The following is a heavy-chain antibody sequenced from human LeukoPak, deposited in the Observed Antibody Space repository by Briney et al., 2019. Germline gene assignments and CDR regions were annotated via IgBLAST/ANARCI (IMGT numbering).Heavy chain of an antibody. CDR2: INHSGST. CDR3: ARDRGEQWLGLLDY. CDR1: GGSFSGYY. Sequence: SETLSLTCAVYGGSFSGYYWSWIRQPPGKGLEWIGEINHSGSTNYNPSLKSRVTISVDTSKNQFSLKLSSVTAADTAVYYCARDRGEQWLGLLDYWGQGTLVTVSS. V-gene: IGHV4-34*01. J-gene: IGHJ4*02. D-gene: IGHD6-19*01.